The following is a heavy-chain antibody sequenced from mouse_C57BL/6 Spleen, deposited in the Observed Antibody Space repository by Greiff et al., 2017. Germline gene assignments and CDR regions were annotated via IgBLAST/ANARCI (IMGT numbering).Heavy chain of an antibody. D-gene: IGHD1-1*01. CDR1: GYTFTDYY. CDR3: ARSTVVAPYAMDY. CDR2: INPNNGGT. J-gene: IGHJ4*01. V-gene: IGHV1-26*01. Sequence: VQLQQSGPELVKPGASVKISCKASGYTFTDYYMNWVKQSHGKSLEWIGDINPNNGGTSYNQKFKGKATLTVDKSSSTASMELRSLTSEDSAVYDGARSTVVAPYAMDYWGQGTSVTVSS.